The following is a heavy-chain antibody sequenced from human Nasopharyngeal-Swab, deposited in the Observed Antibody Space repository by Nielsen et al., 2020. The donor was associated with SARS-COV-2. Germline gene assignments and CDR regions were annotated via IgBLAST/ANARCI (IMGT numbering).Heavy chain of an antibody. CDR2: IYYSGST. D-gene: IGHD6-6*01. J-gene: IGHJ4*02. CDR3: ARGGAARPGFDY. Sequence: PGKGLEWIGYIYYSGSTYYNPSLKSRATISVDTSKNQFSLKLSSVTAADTAVYYCARGGAARPGFDYWGQGTLVTVSS. V-gene: IGHV4-31*02.